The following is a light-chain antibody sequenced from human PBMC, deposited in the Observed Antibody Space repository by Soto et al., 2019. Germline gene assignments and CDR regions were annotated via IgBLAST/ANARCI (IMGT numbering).Light chain of an antibody. CDR1: RSVSTY. V-gene: IGKV3-11*01. J-gene: IGKJ2*01. Sequence: EIVLTQSPATLSLSPGERATLSCRASRSVSTYLAWYQQKPGQAPRLLIYDASNRATGIPARFSGSGSGTDFTLTISSLEPEDFAVYYCQQRSNWRYTFGQGTKLEIK. CDR3: QQRSNWRYT. CDR2: DAS.